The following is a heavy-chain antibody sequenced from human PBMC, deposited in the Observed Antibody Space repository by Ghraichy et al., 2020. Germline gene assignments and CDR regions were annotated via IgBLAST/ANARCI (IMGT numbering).Heavy chain of an antibody. CDR1: GFTFGSYA. J-gene: IGHJ6*02. CDR3: ARDSLAGFCSGDTCSYYSYAMGV. Sequence: LSLTCAASGFTFGSYAMNWVRQAPGKGLEWVSTTSGNGYNTYYADSVKGRFTISRDNSKSTLWLQVASPRAADTAVYFCARDSLAGFCSGDTCSYYSYAMGVWGQGTTVTVSS. CDR2: TSGNGYNT. V-gene: IGHV3-23*01. D-gene: IGHD2-15*01.